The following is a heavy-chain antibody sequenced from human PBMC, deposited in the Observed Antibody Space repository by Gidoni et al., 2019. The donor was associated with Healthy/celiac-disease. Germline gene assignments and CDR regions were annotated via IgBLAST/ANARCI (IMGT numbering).Heavy chain of an antibody. D-gene: IGHD2-15*01. V-gene: IGHV1-69*01. CDR1: GGTFSSYA. CDR2: IIPIFGTA. Sequence: QVQLVQSGAEVKKPGSSVKVSCKASGGTFSSYAISWVRQAPGQGLEWMGGIIPIFGTATYAQKFQGRVTITADESTSTAYMELSSLRSEDTAVYYCARDRCSGGSCYSDRGWFDPWGQGTLVTVSS. J-gene: IGHJ5*02. CDR3: ARDRCSGGSCYSDRGWFDP.